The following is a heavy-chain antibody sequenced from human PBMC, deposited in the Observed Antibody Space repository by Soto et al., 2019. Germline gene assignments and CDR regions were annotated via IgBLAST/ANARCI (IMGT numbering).Heavy chain of an antibody. Sequence: GWSLRLSCAASGFTFHNYWMGWVRQTPDKGLEWVANIKPDGSEKYYVDSVKGRFTISRDNAKNSLYLQMNSLRAEDTAGYYCARENYFDYWGQGALVTVSS. CDR2: IKPDGSEK. J-gene: IGHJ4*02. V-gene: IGHV3-7*01. CDR3: ARENYFDY. CDR1: GFTFHNYW.